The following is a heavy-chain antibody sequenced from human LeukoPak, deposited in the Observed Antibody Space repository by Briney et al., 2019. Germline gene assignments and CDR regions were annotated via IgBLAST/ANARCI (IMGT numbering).Heavy chain of an antibody. J-gene: IGHJ4*02. Sequence: GGSLRLSCAASGFTFSTYDMNWVRQTSGKGLEWVSSISTGSDYIYYADSVKGRFTISRDNAKNSLYLQMNSLRAEDTAVYYCAREGRVRWYDYWGQGTLVTVSS. D-gene: IGHD4-23*01. CDR2: ISTGSDYI. CDR1: GFTFSTYD. CDR3: AREGRVRWYDY. V-gene: IGHV3-21*01.